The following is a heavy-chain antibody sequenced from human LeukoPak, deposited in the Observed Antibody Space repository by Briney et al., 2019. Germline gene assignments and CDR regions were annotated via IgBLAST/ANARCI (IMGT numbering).Heavy chain of an antibody. J-gene: IGHJ4*02. Sequence: GGSLRLSCAASEFTFRSYEMNWVRQAPGKGLEWISYISNSDTTIDYADSVKGRFTISRDNAKNTLYLQVNSLRTEDTAVYYCATGGSGYIFHWGQGTLVTVSS. CDR2: ISNSDTTI. D-gene: IGHD5-18*01. CDR3: ATGGSGYIFH. CDR1: EFTFRSYE. V-gene: IGHV3-48*03.